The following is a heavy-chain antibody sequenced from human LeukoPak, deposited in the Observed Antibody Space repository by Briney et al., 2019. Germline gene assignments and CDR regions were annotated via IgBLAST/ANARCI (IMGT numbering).Heavy chain of an antibody. Sequence: SETLSLTCAVSGYSISSGYYWGWIRQSPQKGLEWIGSIHHSGSTYYNPSLKSRVTISVDTSKNQFSLKLSSVTAADTAVYFCARVLGGIAARPGYFDYWGQGTLVTVSS. J-gene: IGHJ4*02. CDR3: ARVLGGIAARPGYFDY. CDR2: IHHSGST. V-gene: IGHV4-38-2*01. D-gene: IGHD6-6*01. CDR1: GYSISSGYY.